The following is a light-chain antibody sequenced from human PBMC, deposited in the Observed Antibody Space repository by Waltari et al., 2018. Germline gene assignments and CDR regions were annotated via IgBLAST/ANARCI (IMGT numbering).Light chain of an antibody. Sequence: EIVLTQSPGTLSLSPGERAIVSCRASQSGGRTLPWYQQKPGQAPRLLIYGASNRATGIPDRFIGSGSETEFSLTISGLEPEDSAVYYCQHYVRLPVAFVQGTKGEIK. CDR2: GAS. CDR1: QSGGRT. CDR3: QHYVRLPVA. J-gene: IGKJ1*01. V-gene: IGKV3-20*01.